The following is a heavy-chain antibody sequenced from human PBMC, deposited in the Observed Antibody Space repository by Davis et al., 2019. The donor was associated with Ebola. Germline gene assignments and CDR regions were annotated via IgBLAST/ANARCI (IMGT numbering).Heavy chain of an antibody. D-gene: IGHD2-21*02. Sequence: GESLKISCAASGFTFSSYWMSWVRQAPGKGLEWVANIKQDGSEKYYVDSVKGRFTISRDNAKNSLYLQMNSLRAEDTAVYYCARLMVVTGLTRYYYYGMDVWGQGTTVTVSS. J-gene: IGHJ6*02. CDR3: ARLMVVTGLTRYYYYGMDV. CDR2: IKQDGSEK. V-gene: IGHV3-7*01. CDR1: GFTFSSYW.